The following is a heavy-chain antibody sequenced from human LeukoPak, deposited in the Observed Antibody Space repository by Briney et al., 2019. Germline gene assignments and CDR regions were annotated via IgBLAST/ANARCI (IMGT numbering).Heavy chain of an antibody. CDR3: AREGWGLSVADAFDI. J-gene: IGHJ3*02. Sequence: GGSLRLSCAASGFTFSSYEMNWVRQAPGKGLEGVSYISGGGSTIYLADSVKGGFTISRDNAKTSLYLQMNSLRAEHTAVYYCAREGWGLSVADAFDIWGQGTMVTVSS. D-gene: IGHD1-26*01. CDR2: ISGGGSTI. V-gene: IGHV3-48*03. CDR1: GFTFSSYE.